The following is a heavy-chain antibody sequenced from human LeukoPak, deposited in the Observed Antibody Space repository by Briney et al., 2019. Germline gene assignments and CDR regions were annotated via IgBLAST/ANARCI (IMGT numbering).Heavy chain of an antibody. CDR1: GFTFSIYT. V-gene: IGHV3-21*01. CDR3: ARNRGNWGLDP. CDR2: ISSTTSYI. Sequence: GGSLRLSCAASGFTFSIYTMTWVRQAPGKGLEWVSSISSTTSYIYYADSVKGRFTISRDNAKNSLYLQMNSLRAEDTAVYYCARNRGNWGLDPWGQGTLVTVSS. D-gene: IGHD7-27*01. J-gene: IGHJ5*02.